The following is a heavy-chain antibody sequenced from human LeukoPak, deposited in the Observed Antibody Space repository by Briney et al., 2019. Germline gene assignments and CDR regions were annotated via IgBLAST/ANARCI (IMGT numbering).Heavy chain of an antibody. Sequence: PGGSLRLSCAASGFTFSSYGMHWVRQAPGKGLEWVAVIWYDGGNKYYADSVKGRFTISRDNSKNTLYLQMNSLRAEDTAVYYCAKGRCTNGVCYPGAYYFDYWGQGTLVTVSS. CDR3: AKGRCTNGVCYPGAYYFDY. D-gene: IGHD2-8*01. CDR2: IWYDGGNK. V-gene: IGHV3-33*06. CDR1: GFTFSSYG. J-gene: IGHJ4*02.